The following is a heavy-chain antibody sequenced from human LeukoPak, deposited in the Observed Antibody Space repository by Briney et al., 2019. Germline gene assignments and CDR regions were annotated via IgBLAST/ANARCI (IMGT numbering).Heavy chain of an antibody. CDR2: ISYDGSNK. CDR3: ARDRLYGSGSSLVIAFDY. V-gene: IGHV3-30-3*01. CDR1: GFTFSNYA. D-gene: IGHD3-10*01. Sequence: PGRSLRLSCAASGFTFSNYAMHWVRQAPGKGLEWVAVISYDGSNKYYADSVKGRFTISRDNSKNTLYLQMNSLRAEDTAVYYCARDRLYGSGSSLVIAFDYWGQGTLVTVSS. J-gene: IGHJ4*02.